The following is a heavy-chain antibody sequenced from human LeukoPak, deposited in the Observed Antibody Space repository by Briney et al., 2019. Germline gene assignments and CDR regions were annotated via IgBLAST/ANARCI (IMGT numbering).Heavy chain of an antibody. V-gene: IGHV4-59*01. Sequence: SETLSLTCTVSGGSISGYYWGWIRQPPGKGLEWIGYIYYSGSTNYNPSLKSRVTKSVDTSKNQFSLKLSSVTAADTAVYYCAGYGDYVRWFDPWGQGTLVTVSS. J-gene: IGHJ5*02. CDR1: GGSISGYY. CDR3: AGYGDYVRWFDP. CDR2: IYYSGST. D-gene: IGHD4-17*01.